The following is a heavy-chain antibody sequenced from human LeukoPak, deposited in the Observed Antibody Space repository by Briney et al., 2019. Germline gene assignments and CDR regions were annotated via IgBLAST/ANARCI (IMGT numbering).Heavy chain of an antibody. Sequence: GGSLRLSCAASGFTFSSYGMHWVRQAPGKGLEWVAVIWYDGSNKYYADSVKGRFTISRDNSKNTLYLQMNSLRAEDTAVYYCAKDALEYYYGSGSEFDYWGQGTLVTVSS. J-gene: IGHJ4*02. CDR2: IWYDGSNK. CDR3: AKDALEYYYGSGSEFDY. CDR1: GFTFSSYG. V-gene: IGHV3-33*06. D-gene: IGHD3-10*01.